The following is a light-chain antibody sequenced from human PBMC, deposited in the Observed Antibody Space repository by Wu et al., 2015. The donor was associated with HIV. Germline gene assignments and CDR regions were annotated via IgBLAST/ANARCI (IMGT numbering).Light chain of an antibody. CDR3: QQYGSSTLT. CDR2: DAS. V-gene: IGKV3-20*01. J-gene: IGKJ1*01. Sequence: EIVMTQSPATLSVSPGERATLSCRASQTVSNKLAWYQWKPGQAPRLLIYDASIRATGIPDRFRGSGSGTDFTLTISRLEAEDFAVYYCQQYGSSTLTFGQGTKVEIK. CDR1: QTVSNK.